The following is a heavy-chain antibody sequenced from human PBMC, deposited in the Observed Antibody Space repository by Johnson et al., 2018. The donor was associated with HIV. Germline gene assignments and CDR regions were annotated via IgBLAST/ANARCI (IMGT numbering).Heavy chain of an antibody. J-gene: IGHJ3*02. CDR2: ISWDGNST. V-gene: IGHV3-43D*03. Sequence: VQLVESGGVVVQPGGSLRLSCAVSGFAFDDYAMHWVRQAPGKGLEWVSLISWDGNSTYYGDSVKGRFTISRENGENSLYLQMNSLRTEDTATYYCARARAKVVAGLDAFDIWGQGTMVTVSS. D-gene: IGHD6-19*01. CDR1: GFAFDDYA. CDR3: ARARAKVVAGLDAFDI.